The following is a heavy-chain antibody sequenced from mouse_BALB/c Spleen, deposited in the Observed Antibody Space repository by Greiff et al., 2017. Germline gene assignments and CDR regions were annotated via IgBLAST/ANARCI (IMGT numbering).Heavy chain of an antibody. Sequence: EVKLVESGGGLVKPGGSLKLSCAASGFTFSSYTMSWVRQTPEKRLEWVATISSGGGNTYYPDSVKGRFTISRDNAKNNLYLQMSSLRSEDTALYYWARYRAHGDSFDYWGQGTTLTVSS. CDR2: ISSGGGNT. CDR1: GFTFSSYT. CDR3: ARYRAHGDSFDY. J-gene: IGHJ2*01. V-gene: IGHV5-9*03.